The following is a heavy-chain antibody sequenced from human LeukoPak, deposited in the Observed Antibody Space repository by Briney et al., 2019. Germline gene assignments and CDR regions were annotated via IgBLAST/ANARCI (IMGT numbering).Heavy chain of an antibody. CDR2: ISVSGAVT. J-gene: IGHJ4*02. Sequence: GGSLRLSCAASGFTFSSYAMSWVRQAPGKGLEWVSSISVSGAVTYYADSVKGVFTFSRDNSKNTLYLQMNSLRAEDTAVYYCARGASSTIIDYWGQGTLVTVSS. V-gene: IGHV3-23*01. D-gene: IGHD2-2*01. CDR3: ARGASSTIIDY. CDR1: GFTFSSYA.